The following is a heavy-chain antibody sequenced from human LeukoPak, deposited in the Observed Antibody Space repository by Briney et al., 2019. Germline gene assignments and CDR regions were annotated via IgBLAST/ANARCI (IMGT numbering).Heavy chain of an antibody. J-gene: IGHJ4*02. Sequence: GGSLRLSCAASGFTFSSYGMHWVRQAPGKGLEWVAVIWYDGSNKYYADSVKGRFTISRDNSKNTLYLQMNSPRAEDTAVYYCAKEGMSGSYLDYWGQGTLVTVSS. CDR2: IWYDGSNK. CDR3: AKEGMSGSYLDY. D-gene: IGHD1-26*01. CDR1: GFTFSSYG. V-gene: IGHV3-33*06.